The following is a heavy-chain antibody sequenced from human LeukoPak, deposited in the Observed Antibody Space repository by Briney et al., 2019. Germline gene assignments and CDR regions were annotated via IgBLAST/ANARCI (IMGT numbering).Heavy chain of an antibody. V-gene: IGHV4-59*01. CDR1: GGSISSYY. CDR2: IYSSGST. D-gene: IGHD6-19*01. J-gene: IGHJ4*02. CDR3: ARDQGGGWYYFDY. Sequence: PSETLSLTCTVSGGSISSYYWSWIRQPPGKGLEWIGYIYSSGSTNYNPSLKSQVTISVDTSKKQFSLKLTSVTSTDTAVYYCARDQGGGWYYFDYWGQGTLVTVSS.